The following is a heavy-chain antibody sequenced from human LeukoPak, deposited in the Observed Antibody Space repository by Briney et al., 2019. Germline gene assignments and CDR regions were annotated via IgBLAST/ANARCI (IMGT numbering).Heavy chain of an antibody. CDR1: AGSISSYY. CDR3: ARQGSSSSGMSDYFDY. V-gene: IGHV4-59*08. J-gene: IGHJ4*02. D-gene: IGHD6-6*01. Sequence: SETLSLTCTVSAGSISSYYWSWIRQPPGEGLEWVGYIYNSGSTNYNPSLKSRVTISVDTSKNQFSLKLSSVTAADTAVYYCARQGSSSSGMSDYFDYWGQGTLVTVSS. CDR2: IYNSGST.